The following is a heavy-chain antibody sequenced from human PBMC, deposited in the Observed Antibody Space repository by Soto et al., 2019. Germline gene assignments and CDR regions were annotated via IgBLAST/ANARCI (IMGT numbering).Heavy chain of an antibody. CDR3: ASPYCSGGSCYLTEYFQH. CDR1: GFSFSYYA. D-gene: IGHD2-15*01. V-gene: IGHV3-30*03. Sequence: QVQLVESGGGVVQPGRSLRLSCAASGFSFSYYAMHWVRQALGKGLEWVAVIAYDASKKYYADSVKGRFTISRDNSKNPLYLQMNSLRDEDTAVYYCASPYCSGGSCYLTEYFQHWGQGTLVTVSS. CDR2: IAYDASKK. J-gene: IGHJ1*01.